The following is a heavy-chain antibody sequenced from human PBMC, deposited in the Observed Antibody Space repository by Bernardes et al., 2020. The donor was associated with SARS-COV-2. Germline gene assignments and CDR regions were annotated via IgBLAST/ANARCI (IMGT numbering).Heavy chain of an antibody. CDR3: ARGGDDFWSGYSPFDY. CDR1: GYTFTSYG. J-gene: IGHJ4*02. Sequence: ASVKVSCKASGYTFTSYGISWVRQAPGQGLEWMGWISAYNGNTNYAQKLQGRVTMTTDTSTSTAYMELRSLRSDDTAVYYCARGGDDFWSGYSPFDYWGQGTLVTVSS. D-gene: IGHD3-3*01. CDR2: ISAYNGNT. V-gene: IGHV1-18*01.